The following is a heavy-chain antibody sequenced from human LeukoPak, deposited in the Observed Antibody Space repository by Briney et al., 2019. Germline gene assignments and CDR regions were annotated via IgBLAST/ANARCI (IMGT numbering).Heavy chain of an antibody. CDR2: ISTYNGNT. J-gene: IGHJ1*01. Sequence: ASVKVSCKASGYTFKTFGITWVRQAPGQGLEWMGWISTYNGNTNYEQKFQGRVTVTADTSANTAYMEMRSLRSDDTAVYYCATGFLQWLRILEHWGQGTPVTVSS. V-gene: IGHV1-18*01. D-gene: IGHD3-3*01. CDR3: ATGFLQWLRILEH. CDR1: GYTFKTFG.